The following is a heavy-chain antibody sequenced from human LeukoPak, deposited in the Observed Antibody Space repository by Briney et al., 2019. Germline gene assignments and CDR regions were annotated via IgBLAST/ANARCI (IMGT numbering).Heavy chain of an antibody. CDR3: ARYYDSSGYSSEYFQH. V-gene: IGHV1-69*05. CDR1: GGTFSSYA. Sequence: ASVKVSCKASGGTFSSYAISWVRQAPGQGLEWMGRIIPIFGTASYAQKFQGRVTITTDESTSTAYMELSSLRSEDTAVYYCARYYDSSGYSSEYFQHWGQGTLVTVSS. CDR2: IIPIFGTA. J-gene: IGHJ1*01. D-gene: IGHD3-22*01.